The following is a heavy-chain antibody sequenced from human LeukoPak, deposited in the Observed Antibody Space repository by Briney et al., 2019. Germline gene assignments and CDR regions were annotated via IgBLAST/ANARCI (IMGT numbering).Heavy chain of an antibody. CDR1: GFTFSSYA. CDR2: ISNDAGNT. Sequence: GGSLRLSCAASGFTFSSYAMSWVRQAPGKGLDWVSAISNDAGNTFYADSVKGRFTISRDNSKNTLYLQMNSLRAEDTAVYYCAKVEINWSMDIADYWGQGTLVTVSS. J-gene: IGHJ4*02. CDR3: AKVEINWSMDIADY. V-gene: IGHV3-23*01. D-gene: IGHD5-12*01.